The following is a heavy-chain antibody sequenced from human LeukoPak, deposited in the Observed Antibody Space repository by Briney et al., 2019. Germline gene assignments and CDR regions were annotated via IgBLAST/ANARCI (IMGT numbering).Heavy chain of an antibody. J-gene: IGHJ4*02. D-gene: IGHD6-19*01. CDR3: ARVSSSGWSFDY. CDR2: IYTSGST. V-gene: IGHV4-4*07. Sequence: PETLSLTCTVSGGSLSSYYWSWIRQPAGKGLEWIGRIYTSGSTNYNPSLKSRVTMSVDTSKNQFSLKLSSVTAADTAVYYCARVSSSGWSFDYWGQGTLVTVSS. CDR1: GGSLSSYY.